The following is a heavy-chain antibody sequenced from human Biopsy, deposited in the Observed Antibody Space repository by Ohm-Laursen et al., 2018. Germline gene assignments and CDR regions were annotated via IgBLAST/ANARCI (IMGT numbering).Heavy chain of an antibody. CDR1: VGTLINYA. J-gene: IGHJ4*02. V-gene: IGHV1-69*01. CDR2: IIPMFGTA. D-gene: IGHD1-26*01. Sequence: SVNVSCTPSVGTLINYAISCVRQAPGQGLEWMGGIIPMFGTANYAQMFQGRVTISADESTSTSYMELSSLTTEDTAIYYCARGPHSGSHSCFDYWGRGTLVTVSS. CDR3: ARGPHSGSHSCFDY.